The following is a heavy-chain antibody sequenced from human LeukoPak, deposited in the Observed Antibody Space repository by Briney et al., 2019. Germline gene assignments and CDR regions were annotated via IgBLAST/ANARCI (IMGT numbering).Heavy chain of an antibody. CDR3: ARVGYCSGGSCYSSPLFDY. V-gene: IGHV4-59*01. Sequence: PSETLSLTCTVSGGSISSYYWSWIRQPPGKGLEWIGYIYYSGSTNYNPSLTSRVTISVDTPKNQFSLKLSSVTAADTAVYYCARVGYCSGGSCYSSPLFDYWGQGTLVTVSS. CDR2: IYYSGST. J-gene: IGHJ4*02. D-gene: IGHD2-15*01. CDR1: GGSISSYY.